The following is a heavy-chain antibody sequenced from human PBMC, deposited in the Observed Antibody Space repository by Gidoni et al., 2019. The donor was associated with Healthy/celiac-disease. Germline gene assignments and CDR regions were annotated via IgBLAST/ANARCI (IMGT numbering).Heavy chain of an antibody. CDR2: IKSKTDGGTT. D-gene: IGHD2-15*01. J-gene: IGHJ4*02. CDR1: GFTFSNAW. CDR3: TRVVVVVAATYLFDY. Sequence: EVQLVESGGGLVKPGGSLRLSCAASGFTFSNAWMNWVRQAPGKGLEWVGRIKSKTDGGTTDYAAPVKGRFTISRDDSKNTLYLQMNSLKTEDTAVYYCTRVVVVVAATYLFDYWGQGTLVTVSS. V-gene: IGHV3-15*07.